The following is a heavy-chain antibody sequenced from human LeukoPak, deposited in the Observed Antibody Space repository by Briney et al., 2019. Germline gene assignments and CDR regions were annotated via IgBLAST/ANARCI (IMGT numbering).Heavy chain of an antibody. J-gene: IGHJ4*02. V-gene: IGHV4-59*01. D-gene: IGHD5-12*01. CDR2: IYYSGST. CDR3: ARGFDSKSTYFDY. Sequence: SETLSLTCTVSGGSITNYYWNWIRQPPGKGLEWIGYIYYSGSTNYDPSLKSRVTISVDTSKNQFSLRLTSVSAADTAVYYCARGFDSKSTYFDYWGQGTLLTVSS. CDR1: GGSITNYY.